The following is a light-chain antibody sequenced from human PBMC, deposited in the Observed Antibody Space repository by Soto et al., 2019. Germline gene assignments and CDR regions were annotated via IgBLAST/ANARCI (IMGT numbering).Light chain of an antibody. J-gene: IGLJ1*01. CDR3: CSYAGSYFYV. Sequence: QSALTQPRSVSGSPGQSVTISCTGTSSDVGGYNYVSWYQQHPGKAPKLMIYDVSKRPSGVPDRFSGSKPGNTASLTISGLQAEDEADYYCCSYAGSYFYVFGTGTKLTVL. CDR1: SSDVGGYNY. V-gene: IGLV2-11*01. CDR2: DVS.